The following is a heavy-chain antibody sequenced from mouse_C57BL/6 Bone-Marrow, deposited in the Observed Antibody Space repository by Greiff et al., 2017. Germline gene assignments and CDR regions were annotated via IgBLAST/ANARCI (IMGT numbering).Heavy chain of an antibody. D-gene: IGHD2-3*01. CDR2: IYPRSGNT. V-gene: IGHV1-81*01. CDR1: GYTFTSYG. J-gene: IGHJ3*01. CDR3: ARCDGPWFAY. Sequence: VQLQQSGAELARPGASVKLSCKASGYTFTSYGISWVKQRTGQGLEWIGEIYPRSGNTYYNEKFKGKATLTADKSYSTAYMELRSLTSEDSAVYFCARCDGPWFAYWGQGTLVTVSA.